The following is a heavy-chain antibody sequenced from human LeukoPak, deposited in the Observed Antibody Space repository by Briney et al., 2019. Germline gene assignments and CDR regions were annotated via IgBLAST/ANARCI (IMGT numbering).Heavy chain of an antibody. V-gene: IGHV4-39*07. D-gene: IGHD4-17*01. CDR1: GGSISSNSYY. CDR3: ARYPGDRYYFDY. J-gene: IGHJ4*02. Sequence: SETLSLTCAVSGGSISSNSYYWGWIRQPPGKGLEWIGSIYYSGSTYYNPSLKSRVTISVDTSKNQFSLKLSSVTAADTAVYYCARYPGDRYYFDYWGQGTLVTVSS. CDR2: IYYSGST.